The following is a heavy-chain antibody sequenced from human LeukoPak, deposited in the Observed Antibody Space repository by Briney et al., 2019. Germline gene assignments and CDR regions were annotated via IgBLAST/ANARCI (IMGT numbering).Heavy chain of an antibody. V-gene: IGHV4-34*01. CDR3: ARAGSSIAAAVDY. CDR1: GGSFSGYY. D-gene: IGHD6-6*01. Sequence: SETLSLTCAVYGGSFSGYYWSWIRQPPGKGLEWIGEINHSGSTNYNPSLKGRATISVDTSKNQFSLKLSSVTAADTAVYYCARAGSSIAAAVDYWGQGTLVTVSS. J-gene: IGHJ4*02. CDR2: INHSGST.